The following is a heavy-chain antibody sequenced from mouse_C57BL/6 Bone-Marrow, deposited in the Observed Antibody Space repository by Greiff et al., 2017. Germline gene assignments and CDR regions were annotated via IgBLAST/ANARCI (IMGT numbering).Heavy chain of an antibody. J-gene: IGHJ1*03. CDR3: ASPYYSNSWYFDV. V-gene: IGHV1-55*01. D-gene: IGHD2-5*01. CDR2: IYPGSGST. CDR1: GYTFTSYW. Sequence: QVQLQQPGAELVKPGASVKMSCKASGYTFTSYWITWVKQRPGQGLEWIGDIYPGSGSTNYNEKFKSKATLTVDTSSNTAYMQLSILTSEDSAVDYCASPYYSNSWYFDVGGTGTTVTVSS.